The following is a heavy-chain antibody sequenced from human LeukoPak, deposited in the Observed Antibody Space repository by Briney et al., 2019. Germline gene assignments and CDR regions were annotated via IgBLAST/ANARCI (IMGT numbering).Heavy chain of an antibody. CDR2: ISVYSGNT. J-gene: IGHJ4*02. V-gene: IGHV1-18*01. CDR1: GYTFANFG. Sequence: GSVRVSCTASGYTFANFGMTWVRQAPGQGLEWMGWISVYSGNTNYAETVQGRVTLTTDKSTSTPYLQMNSLRAEDTALYYCARTSSSTSLYMVHWGQGPLVTVPS. D-gene: IGHD2-2*01. CDR3: ARTSSSTSLYMVH.